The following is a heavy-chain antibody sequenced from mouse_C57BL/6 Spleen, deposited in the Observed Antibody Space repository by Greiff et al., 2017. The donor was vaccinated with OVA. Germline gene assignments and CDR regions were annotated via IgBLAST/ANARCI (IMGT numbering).Heavy chain of an antibody. D-gene: IGHD2-5*01. Sequence: QVQLKQSGAELVRPGSSVKLSCKASGYTFTSYWMHWVKQRPIQGLEWIGNIDPSDSETHYNQKFKDKATLTVDKSSSTAYMQLSSLTSEDSAVYYCARDNYSNYFDYWGQGTTLTVSS. CDR3: ARDNYSNYFDY. CDR2: IDPSDSET. V-gene: IGHV1-52*01. CDR1: GYTFTSYW. J-gene: IGHJ2*01.